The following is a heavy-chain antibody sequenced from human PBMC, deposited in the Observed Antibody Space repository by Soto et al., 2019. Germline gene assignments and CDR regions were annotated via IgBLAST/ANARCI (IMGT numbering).Heavy chain of an antibody. J-gene: IGHJ4*02. D-gene: IGHD3-9*01. Sequence: SETLSLTCTVSGGSTSSGDYYWSWIRQPPGKGLEWIGYIYYSGSTYYNPSLKSRVTISVDTSKNQFSLKLSSVTAADTAVYYCAREVAGLTTRKLFDYWGQGTLVTVYS. CDR1: GGSTSSGDYY. V-gene: IGHV4-30-4*01. CDR3: AREVAGLTTRKLFDY. CDR2: IYYSGST.